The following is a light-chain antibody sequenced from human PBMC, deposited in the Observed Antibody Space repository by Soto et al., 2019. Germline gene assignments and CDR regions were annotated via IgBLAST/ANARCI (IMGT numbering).Light chain of an antibody. V-gene: IGKV3-15*01. CDR3: QQYKNWPYT. J-gene: IGKJ2*01. CDR2: LTS. Sequence: DIVLTQSPATVSASPGERATLSCRASQSVGSNVAWYQQKPGQGPRLLIYLTSYRATGISARFSGSGSGTDFTLTINSLQSDDFAVYYCQQYKNWPYTFGQGTKLDI. CDR1: QSVGSN.